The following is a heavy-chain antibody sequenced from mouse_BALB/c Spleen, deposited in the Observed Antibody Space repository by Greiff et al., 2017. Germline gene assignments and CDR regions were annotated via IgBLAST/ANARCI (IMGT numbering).Heavy chain of an antibody. J-gene: IGHJ4*01. D-gene: IGHD2-2*01. CDR2: IYPGNSDT. CDR1: GYTFTSYW. CDR3: TRSGYGYDDGDYYAMDY. V-gene: IGHV1-5*01. Sequence: VQLKQSGTVLARPGASVKMSCKASGYTFTSYWMHWVKQRPGQGLEWIGAIYPGNSDTSYNQKFKGKAKLTAVTSTSTAYMELSSLTNEDSAVYYCTRSGYGYDDGDYYAMDYWGQGTSVTVSS.